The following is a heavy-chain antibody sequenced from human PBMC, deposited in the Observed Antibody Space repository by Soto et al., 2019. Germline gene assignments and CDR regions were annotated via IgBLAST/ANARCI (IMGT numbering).Heavy chain of an antibody. CDR1: GYSFTSYW. CDR3: PRRITGDYYYYGMDV. Sequence: HGESLKISCKGSGYSFTSYWISWVRQMPGKGLEWMGRIDPSDSYTNYSPSFQGHVTISADKSISTAYLQWSSLKASDTAMYYCPRRITGDYYYYGMDVWGQGTTVTVSS. V-gene: IGHV5-10-1*01. J-gene: IGHJ6*02. CDR2: IDPSDSYT. D-gene: IGHD3-10*01.